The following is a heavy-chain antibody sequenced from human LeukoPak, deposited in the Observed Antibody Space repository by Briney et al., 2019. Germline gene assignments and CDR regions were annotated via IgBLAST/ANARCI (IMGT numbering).Heavy chain of an antibody. CDR3: AKDNAAIVGATTIGTFDY. V-gene: IGHV3-23*01. CDR2: ISGSGGST. CDR1: GFTFSNYA. D-gene: IGHD1-26*01. Sequence: PGGSLRLSCAASGFTFSNYAMSWVRQAPGKGLEWVSAISGSGGSTYYADSVKGRFTISRDNSKNTLYLQMNSLRVEDTAVYYCAKDNAAIVGATTIGTFDYWGQGTLVTVSS. J-gene: IGHJ4*02.